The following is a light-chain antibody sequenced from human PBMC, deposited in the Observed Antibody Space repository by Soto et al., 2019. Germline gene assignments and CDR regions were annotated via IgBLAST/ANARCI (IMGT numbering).Light chain of an antibody. Sequence: EIVLTQSPATLSLSPGERATLSCRASQTINSYLAWFQQKPGQAPRLLIYDASYRATGIPARFSGSGSGTDFTLNISSLEPADFEIYYCQQRASWPLTFGGGTKVDIK. CDR2: DAS. V-gene: IGKV3-11*01. CDR1: QTINSY. J-gene: IGKJ4*01. CDR3: QQRASWPLT.